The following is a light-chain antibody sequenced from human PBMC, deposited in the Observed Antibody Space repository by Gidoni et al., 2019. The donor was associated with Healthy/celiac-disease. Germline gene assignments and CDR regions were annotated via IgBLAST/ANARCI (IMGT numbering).Light chain of an antibody. V-gene: IGKV1-5*03. Sequence: DSQMTQSPSTLSASVGDRVTITCRASQSISSWLAWYQQKPGKAPKLLIYTSSSLESVVPSRFSGSGSGTEFTLTISSLQPDDFATYYCQQYNSYWTFGQGTKVEIK. J-gene: IGKJ1*01. CDR3: QQYNSYWT. CDR2: TSS. CDR1: QSISSW.